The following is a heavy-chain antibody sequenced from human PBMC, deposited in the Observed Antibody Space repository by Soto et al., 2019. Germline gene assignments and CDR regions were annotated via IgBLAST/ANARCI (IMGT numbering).Heavy chain of an antibody. CDR2: IYYSGST. CDR1: GGSISSYY. Sequence: SETLSLTCTVSGGSISSYYWSWSRQPPGKGLEWIGYIYYSGSTNYNPSLKSRVTISVDTSKNQFSLKLSSVTAADTAVYYCARGMEEEQIFYYFDHWGQGALVTVSS. CDR3: ARGMEEEQIFYYFDH. D-gene: IGHD3-9*01. V-gene: IGHV4-59*01. J-gene: IGHJ4*02.